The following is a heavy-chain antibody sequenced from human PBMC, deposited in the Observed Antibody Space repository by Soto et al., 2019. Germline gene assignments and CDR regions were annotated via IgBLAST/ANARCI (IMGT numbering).Heavy chain of an antibody. D-gene: IGHD6-19*01. J-gene: IGHJ3*01. CDR3: AKPTGGHWLCCADFDV. Sequence: EVQLLESGGGLVRPGGSLRLSCVASGFTFSDYAMTWVRQAPGKGLEWVSSITNSGIDTYYADSVRGRFTISRDPSKNTLYLRLNSLRAEDTAVYYCAKPTGGHWLCCADFDVWGQGTVVTVSS. CDR2: ITNSGIDT. V-gene: IGHV3-23*01. CDR1: GFTFSDYA.